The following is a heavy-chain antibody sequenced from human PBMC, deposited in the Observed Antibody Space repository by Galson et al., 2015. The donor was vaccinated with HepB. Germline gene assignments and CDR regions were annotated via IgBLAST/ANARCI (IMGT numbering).Heavy chain of an antibody. CDR1: GFDFPTHW. V-gene: IGHV5-51*03. CDR2: IFPGDSDS. Sequence: QSGAEVKKPGDSLKISCKTSGFDFPTHWIAWVRQRPGKGLEWMGIIFPGDSDSIYSPSFEGQVTMSVDKSISTAYLHWGSLRASDTAVYYCARPQPTVVSPADTLDVWGQGTMVIVSS. D-gene: IGHD3-22*01. CDR3: ARPQPTVVSPADTLDV. J-gene: IGHJ3*01.